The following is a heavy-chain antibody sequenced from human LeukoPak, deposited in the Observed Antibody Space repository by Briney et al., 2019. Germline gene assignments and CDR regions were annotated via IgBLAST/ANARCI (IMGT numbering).Heavy chain of an antibody. D-gene: IGHD3-22*01. J-gene: IGHJ5*02. CDR3: ARLLLRDIWFDP. CDR2: INPNSGGT. Sequence: ASVKVSCKASGYTFTSYAMNWVRQAPGQGLEWMGWINPNSGGTNYAQKFQGRVTMTRDTSISTAYMELSRLRSDDTAVYYCARLLLRDIWFDPWGQGTLVTVSS. V-gene: IGHV1-2*02. CDR1: GYTFTSYA.